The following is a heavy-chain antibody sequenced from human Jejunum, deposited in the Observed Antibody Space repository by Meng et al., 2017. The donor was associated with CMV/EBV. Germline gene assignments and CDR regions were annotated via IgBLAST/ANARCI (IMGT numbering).Heavy chain of an antibody. CDR1: GYPFQTYA. CDR2: INAGNGDT. CDR3: ARDVPCASGGRNWCAP. Sequence: GYPFQTYAMLEVRQAPGQGLEWMGWINAGNGDTKYSQKFQGRVTITREPSPDTAYMELGSLGCEETAVYYCARDVPCASGGRNWCAPWGQGTLVTVSS. D-gene: IGHD6-25*01. V-gene: IGHV1-3*01. J-gene: IGHJ5*02.